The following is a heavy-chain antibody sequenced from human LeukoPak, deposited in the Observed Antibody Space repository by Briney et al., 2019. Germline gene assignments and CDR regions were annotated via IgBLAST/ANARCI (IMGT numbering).Heavy chain of an antibody. CDR3: AKGITYYYDSNGPRGYFDL. V-gene: IGHV3-23*01. J-gene: IGHJ2*01. D-gene: IGHD3-22*01. Sequence: GGSLRLSCAGSGFTLSSYSMNWVRHAPGKGLEWVSTTSGSGGSTYYADSVKGRFTISRDNSKNTLYLQMNSLRAEDTAVYYCAKGITYYYDSNGPRGYFDLWGRGTLVTVSS. CDR1: GFTLSSYS. CDR2: TSGSGGST.